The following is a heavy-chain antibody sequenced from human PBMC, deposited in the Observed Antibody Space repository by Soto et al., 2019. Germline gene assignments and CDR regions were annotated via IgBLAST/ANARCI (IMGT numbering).Heavy chain of an antibody. CDR3: ARKAEAAAGFDY. D-gene: IGHD6-13*01. CDR2: IYYSGST. J-gene: IGHJ4*02. V-gene: IGHV4-39*01. CDR1: GVSISSSSYY. Sequence: SETLSLTCTVSGVSISSSSYYWGWIRQPPGKGLEWIGSIYYSGSTYYNPSLKSRVTISVDTSKNQFSLKLSSVTAADTAVYYCARKAEAAAGFDYWGQGTLVTVSS.